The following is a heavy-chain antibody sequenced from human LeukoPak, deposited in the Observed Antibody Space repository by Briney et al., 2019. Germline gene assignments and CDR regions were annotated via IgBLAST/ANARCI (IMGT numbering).Heavy chain of an antibody. V-gene: IGHV4-38-2*02. D-gene: IGHD6-13*01. CDR2: IYHSGST. Sequence: PSGTLSLTCTVSGYSISSGYYWGWIRQPPGKGLEWIGSIYHSGSTYYNPSLKSRVTISVDTSKNQFSLKLSSVTAADTAVYYCARLAAAGSPLYYYYYYMDVWGKGTTVTVSS. J-gene: IGHJ6*03. CDR3: ARLAAAGSPLYYYYYYMDV. CDR1: GYSISSGYY.